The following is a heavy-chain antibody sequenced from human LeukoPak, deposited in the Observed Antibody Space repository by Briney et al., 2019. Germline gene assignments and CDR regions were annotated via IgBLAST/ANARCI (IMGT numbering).Heavy chain of an antibody. CDR2: IYHSGST. V-gene: IGHV4-30-2*01. Sequence: PSETLSLTCTVSGGSISSGGYYWSWIRQPPGKGLEWIGYIYHSGSTYYNPSLKSRVTISVDRSKNQISLKLNSVTAADTAVYYCAVSWKSIDAFDIWGQGTMVTVSS. CDR1: GGSISSGGYY. CDR3: AVSWKSIDAFDI. D-gene: IGHD1-1*01. J-gene: IGHJ3*02.